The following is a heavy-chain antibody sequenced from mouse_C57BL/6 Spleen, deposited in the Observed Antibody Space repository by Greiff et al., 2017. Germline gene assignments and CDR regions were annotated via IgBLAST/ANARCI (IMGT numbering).Heavy chain of an antibody. V-gene: IGHV1-18*01. CDR1: GYTFTDYN. D-gene: IGHD2-1*01. Sequence: EVQLQQSGPELVKPGASVKIPCKASGYTFTDYNMDWVKQSHGKSLEWIGDINPNNGGTIYNQKFKGKATLTVDKSSSTAYMELRSLTSEDPAVYYCARWLYYGNCFDYWGQGTTLTVSS. CDR3: ARWLYYGNCFDY. CDR2: INPNNGGT. J-gene: IGHJ2*01.